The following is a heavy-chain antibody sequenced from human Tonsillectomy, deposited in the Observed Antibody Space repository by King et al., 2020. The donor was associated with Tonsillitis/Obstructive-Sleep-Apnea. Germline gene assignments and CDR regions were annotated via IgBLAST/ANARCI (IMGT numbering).Heavy chain of an antibody. CDR3: AREIAAAYFDY. D-gene: IGHD6-13*01. Sequence: TLKESGPTLVKPTQTLTLTCTVSGFSLSTSDMRVGWIRQPPGKALEWLALIYGDDDKRYSPSLKTRLTITKDTSKNQVVLTVTNMDPVDTATYYCAREIAAAYFDYWGQGTLVTVSS. J-gene: IGHJ4*02. V-gene: IGHV2-5*02. CDR2: IYGDDDK. CDR1: GFSLSTSDMR.